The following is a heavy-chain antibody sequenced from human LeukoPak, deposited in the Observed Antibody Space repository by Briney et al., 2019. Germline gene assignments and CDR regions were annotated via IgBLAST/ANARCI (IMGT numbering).Heavy chain of an antibody. Sequence: SETLSLTCAVYGGSFSGYYWSWIRQPPGKGLEWIGEINHSGSTNYNPSLKSRVTISVDTSKNQFSLKLSSVTAADTAVYYCARDLGGDAFDIWGQGTMVTVTS. J-gene: IGHJ3*02. V-gene: IGHV4-34*01. CDR1: GGSFSGYY. D-gene: IGHD4-23*01. CDR3: ARDLGGDAFDI. CDR2: INHSGST.